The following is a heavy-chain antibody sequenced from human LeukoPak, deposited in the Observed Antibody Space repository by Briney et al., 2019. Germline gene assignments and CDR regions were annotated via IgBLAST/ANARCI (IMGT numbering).Heavy chain of an antibody. CDR1: GFTFNSYA. V-gene: IGHV3-30*04. Sequence: GGSLRLSCAASGFTFNSYAMHWVRQAPGKGLEWVAVISYDGSNKYYADSVNGRFTISRDNSNNTLYLQMNSLRAEDTAVYYCARDWGGERSSWYYYYCMDVWGQGTTVTVSS. J-gene: IGHJ6*02. CDR3: ARDWGGERSSWYYYYCMDV. CDR2: ISYDGSNK. D-gene: IGHD6-13*01.